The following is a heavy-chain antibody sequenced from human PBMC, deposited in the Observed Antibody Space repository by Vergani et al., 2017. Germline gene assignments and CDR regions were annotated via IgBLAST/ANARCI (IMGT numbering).Heavy chain of an antibody. Sequence: QGRMQESGPGLVKPSETLSLTCSVSGGSMSGYYWSWIRQPPGKELGWIGYMYHSGSTNYNPSLETRVTISGDTSKNQFSLKLNSVTTADTAVYYCGRVADVYGLGSRLLDLWGQGILVTVSA. CDR3: GRVADVYGLGSRLLDL. CDR2: MYHSGST. CDR1: GGSMSGYY. D-gene: IGHD3-10*01. J-gene: IGHJ5*02. V-gene: IGHV4-59*01.